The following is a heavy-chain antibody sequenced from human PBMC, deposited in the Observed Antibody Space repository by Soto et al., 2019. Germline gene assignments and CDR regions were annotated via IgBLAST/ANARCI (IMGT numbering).Heavy chain of an antibody. CDR1: GSSISSSGYY. V-gene: IGHV4-39*01. CDR3: ARLQSRHWVDY. CDR2: LYYNVGT. D-gene: IGHD3-16*01. Sequence: SETLSLTCTVSGSSISSSGYYWGWLRQPPGRGLEWIGSLYYNVGTYYNPSLKSRVTISADTSANQFSLMVNSVTAEDTAIYYCARLQSRHWVDYWGQGTLVTVSS. J-gene: IGHJ4*02.